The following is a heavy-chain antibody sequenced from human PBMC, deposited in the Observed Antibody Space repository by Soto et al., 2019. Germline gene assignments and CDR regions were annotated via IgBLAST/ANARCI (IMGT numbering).Heavy chain of an antibody. CDR2: ISGSGGST. Sequence: GGSLRLSCAASGFTFSSYAMSWVRQAPGKGLEWVSAISGSGGSTYYADSVKGRFTISRDNSKNTLYLQMNSLRAEDTAVYYCAKDLRRGTMIVVVKHAFDIWGQGTMVTV. CDR3: AKDLRRGTMIVVVKHAFDI. V-gene: IGHV3-23*01. D-gene: IGHD3-22*01. CDR1: GFTFSSYA. J-gene: IGHJ3*02.